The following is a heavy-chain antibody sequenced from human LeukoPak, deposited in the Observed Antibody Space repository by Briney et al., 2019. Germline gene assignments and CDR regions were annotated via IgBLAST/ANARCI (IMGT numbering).Heavy chain of an antibody. CDR2: IIPILGIA. V-gene: IGHV1-69*04. CDR3: AREVSYYYDSSGYYDYFDY. J-gene: IGHJ4*02. CDR1: GGTFSSYA. D-gene: IGHD3-22*01. Sequence: GSSVKVSCKASGGTFSSYAISWVRQAPGQGLEWMGRIIPILGIANYAQKFQGRVTITADKSTSTAYMELSSLRSEDTAVYYCAREVSYYYDSSGYYDYFDYWGQGTLVTVSS.